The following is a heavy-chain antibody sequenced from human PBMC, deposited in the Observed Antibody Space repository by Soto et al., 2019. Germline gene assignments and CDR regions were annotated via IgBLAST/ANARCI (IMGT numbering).Heavy chain of an antibody. V-gene: IGHV4-30-4*02. CDR3: ARDYGSTWYRGFDY. CDR1: GGSISSGDYY. Sequence: PSETLSLTCTVSGGSISSGDYYWSWIRQPPGKGLEWIGYIYYSGSTYYNPSLKSRVTISVDTSKNQFSLKLSSVTAADTAVYYCARDYGSTWYRGFDYWGQGTLVTVSS. D-gene: IGHD6-13*01. J-gene: IGHJ4*02. CDR2: IYYSGST.